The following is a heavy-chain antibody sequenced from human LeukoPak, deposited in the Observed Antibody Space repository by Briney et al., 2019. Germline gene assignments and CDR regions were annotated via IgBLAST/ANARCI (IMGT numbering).Heavy chain of an antibody. CDR2: INHSGIT. D-gene: IGHD3-9*01. V-gene: IGHV4-34*01. Sequence: SETLSLTCAVYGVSFSGYYWSWIRQPPGKGLEWIGEINHSGITNYNPSLKSRVTRSVDTSKNQFSLKLSSVTAAETAVYYCARHRKTYYDILTGYFNNWFDPWGQGTLVTVSS. CDR1: GVSFSGYY. J-gene: IGHJ5*02. CDR3: ARHRKTYYDILTGYFNNWFDP.